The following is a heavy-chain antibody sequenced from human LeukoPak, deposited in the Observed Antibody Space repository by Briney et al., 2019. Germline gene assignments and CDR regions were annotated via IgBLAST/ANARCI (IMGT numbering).Heavy chain of an antibody. CDR2: ISSSSYI. CDR3: ARDWEDFWSGYLGY. Sequence: GGSLRLSCAASGFTFSSYSMNWVRQAPGKGLEWVSSISSSSYIYYADSVKGRFTISRDNAKNSLYLQMNSLRAEDTAVYYCARDWEDFWSGYLGYWGQGTLVTVSS. D-gene: IGHD3-3*01. V-gene: IGHV3-21*01. CDR1: GFTFSSYS. J-gene: IGHJ4*02.